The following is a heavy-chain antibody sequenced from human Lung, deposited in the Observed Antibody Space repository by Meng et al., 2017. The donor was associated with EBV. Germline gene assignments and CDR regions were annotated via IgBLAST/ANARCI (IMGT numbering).Heavy chain of an antibody. V-gene: IGHV4-34*01. CDR3: ARGFLSFVRVFDY. Sequence: VALQQWGAGLLEPSETLALTCAVYGGSFSGYYWSWIRQPPGKGLEWIGEINHSGSTNYNPSLKSRVTISVDTSKNQFSLKLSSVTAADTAVYYCARGFLSFVRVFDYWGQGTLVTVSS. J-gene: IGHJ4*02. CDR1: GGSFSGYY. CDR2: INHSGST. D-gene: IGHD2/OR15-2a*01.